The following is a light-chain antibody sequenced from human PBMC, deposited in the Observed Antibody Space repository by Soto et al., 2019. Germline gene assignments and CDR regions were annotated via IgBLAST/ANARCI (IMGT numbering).Light chain of an antibody. CDR2: AAS. Sequence: IRMPQSPSFLSASTGDRVTIICRMSQGISSYLAWYQQKPGKAPELLIYAASTLQSGVPSRFSGSGSGTDFTLTISRLEPEDFAVYYCQQYSISYTFGQGPRWIS. V-gene: IGKV1D-8*02. CDR1: QGISSY. J-gene: IGKJ2*01. CDR3: QQYSISYT.